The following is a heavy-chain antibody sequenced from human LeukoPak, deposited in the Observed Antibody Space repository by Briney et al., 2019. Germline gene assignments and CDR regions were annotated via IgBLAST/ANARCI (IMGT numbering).Heavy chain of an antibody. CDR3: ARGIADPYSFDS. J-gene: IGHJ4*02. V-gene: IGHV4-39*07. CDR2: IYYGGST. Sequence: SETLSLTCTVSGASTGSRTYYWDWFRQPPGKGLEWIGNIYYGGSTHYNPSLKSRVTMSVDKSKNQFSLNLSSVTAADTAVYYCARGIADPYSFDSWGQGTLVTLSS. D-gene: IGHD6-13*01. CDR1: GASTGSRTYY.